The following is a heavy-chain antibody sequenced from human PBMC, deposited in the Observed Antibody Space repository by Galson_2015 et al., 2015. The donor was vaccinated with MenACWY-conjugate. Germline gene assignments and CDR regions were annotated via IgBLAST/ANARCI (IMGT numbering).Heavy chain of an antibody. CDR2: INGGGGNT. V-gene: IGHV3-23*01. CDR3: AKDVYDSETSCYYPFDY. Sequence: SLRLSCAASGFTFSNYAMSWVRQTPGRGLEWVSSINGGGGNTYYADSAKGRFTISRDNSKDTLSLQVNSLRAEDTAVYYCAKDVYDSETSCYYPFDYWGQGTLVTVSS. J-gene: IGHJ4*02. D-gene: IGHD3-10*01. CDR1: GFTFSNYA.